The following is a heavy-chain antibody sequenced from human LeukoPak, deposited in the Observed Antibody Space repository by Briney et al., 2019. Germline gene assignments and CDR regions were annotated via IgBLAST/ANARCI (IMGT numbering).Heavy chain of an antibody. Sequence: ASVKVSCKASGYTFTGYYMHWVRQAPGQGLEWMGWIHPNSGGTNYAQKFQGRVTMTRDTSISTAYMELSRLRSDDTAVYYCARDQFYYDSSGYYNWGQGTLVTVSS. V-gene: IGHV1-2*02. J-gene: IGHJ4*02. CDR3: ARDQFYYDSSGYYN. CDR2: IHPNSGGT. CDR1: GYTFTGYY. D-gene: IGHD3-22*01.